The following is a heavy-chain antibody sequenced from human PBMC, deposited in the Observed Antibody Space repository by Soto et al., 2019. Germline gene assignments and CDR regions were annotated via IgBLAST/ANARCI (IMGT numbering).Heavy chain of an antibody. CDR3: ARRGSGSYYDY. D-gene: IGHD1-26*01. CDR1: GFTFSSYA. CDR2: ISGSGGST. J-gene: IGHJ4*02. V-gene: IGHV3-23*01. Sequence: EVQLLESGGGLVQPGGSLRLSCAASGFTFSSYAMRWVRQAPGKGLEWVSAISGSGGSTYYADSVKGRFTISRDNSKNKMYLQMNSLRAEDTAVYYGARRGSGSYYDYWGQGTLVTVSS.